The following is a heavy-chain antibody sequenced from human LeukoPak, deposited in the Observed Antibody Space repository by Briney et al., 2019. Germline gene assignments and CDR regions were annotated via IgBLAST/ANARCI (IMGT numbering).Heavy chain of an antibody. CDR1: GYAFTSYY. CDR3: AGVRYYYDSSGYYYDPYYFDY. V-gene: IGHV1-46*01. CDR2: INPSGGST. D-gene: IGHD3-22*01. Sequence: ASVKVSCKASGYAFTSYYMHWVRQAPGQGLEWMGIINPSGGSTSYAQKFQGRVTMTRDTSTSTVYMELSSLRSEDTAVYYCAGVRYYYDSSGYYYDPYYFDYWGQGTLVTVSS. J-gene: IGHJ4*02.